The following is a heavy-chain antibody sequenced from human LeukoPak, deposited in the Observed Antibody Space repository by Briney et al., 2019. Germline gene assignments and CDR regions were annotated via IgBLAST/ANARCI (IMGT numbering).Heavy chain of an antibody. CDR3: AKEYCSGGSCYSLGP. CDR1: GFTFSSYA. V-gene: IGHV3-23*01. D-gene: IGHD2-15*01. CDR2: ISVSGGST. J-gene: IGHJ5*02. Sequence: GGSLRLSCAASGFTFSSYAMSWVRQAPGKGLEWVSAISVSGGSTYYADSVKGRFTISRDNSKNTPYLQMNSLRAEDTAVYYCAKEYCSGGSCYSLGPWGQGTLVTVSS.